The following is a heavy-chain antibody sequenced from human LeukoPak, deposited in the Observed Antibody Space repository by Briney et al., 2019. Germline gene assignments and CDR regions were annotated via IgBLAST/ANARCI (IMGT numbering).Heavy chain of an antibody. Sequence: SETLSLTCTVSGGSISSDDYYWSWIRQPPGKGLEWIGYIYYSGSTYYNPSLRSRVTISVDTSKNQFSLKLSSVTAADTAVYYCARGGGILLWFGPYYYYGMDVWGQGTTVTVSS. CDR2: IYYSGST. CDR1: GGSISSDDYY. J-gene: IGHJ6*02. V-gene: IGHV4-30-4*01. D-gene: IGHD3-10*01. CDR3: ARGGGILLWFGPYYYYGMDV.